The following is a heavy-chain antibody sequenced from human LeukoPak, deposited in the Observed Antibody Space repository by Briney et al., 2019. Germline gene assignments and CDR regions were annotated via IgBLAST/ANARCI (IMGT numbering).Heavy chain of an antibody. Sequence: SETLSLTCAVYGGSFSGYYWSWIRQPPGKGLEWIGEINHSGSTYYNPSLKSRVTISIDTSKDQFSLKLSSVTAADTAVYYCARGDTMIVVPQQNDAFDIWGQGTMVTVSS. V-gene: IGHV4-34*01. D-gene: IGHD3-22*01. CDR2: INHSGST. CDR3: ARGDTMIVVPQQNDAFDI. CDR1: GGSFSGYY. J-gene: IGHJ3*02.